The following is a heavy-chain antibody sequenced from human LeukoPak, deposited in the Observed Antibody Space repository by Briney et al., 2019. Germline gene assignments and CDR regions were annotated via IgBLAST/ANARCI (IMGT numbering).Heavy chain of an antibody. D-gene: IGHD3-16*01. V-gene: IGHV1-69*04. CDR2: IIPILSIA. J-gene: IGHJ4*02. CDR3: ARARGGKHLDY. CDR1: GGTFNSYA. Sequence: ASVKVSCKTSGGTFNSYAISWVRQAPGQGLEWMGRIIPILSIAYYAKKFQGRVTITADKSTSTAYMELSSLRSEDTAVYYCARARGGKHLDYWGQGTLVTVSA.